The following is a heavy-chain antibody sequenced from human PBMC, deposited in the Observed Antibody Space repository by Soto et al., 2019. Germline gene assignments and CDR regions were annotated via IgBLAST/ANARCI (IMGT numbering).Heavy chain of an antibody. Sequence: EVQLVESGGGLVKPGVSVRLSCAASGFTFSNAWMSWVRQAPGKGLEWVGRIKSKSAGGTTEYDAPVKDRFTISRDDSKNTLYLQMNSLKIEDTAVYYCARGNRSSGKIFDYLRQATLVTVS. J-gene: IGHJ4*02. CDR1: GFTFSNAW. V-gene: IGHV3-15*01. CDR2: IKSKSAGGTT. D-gene: IGHD3-22*01. CDR3: ARGNRSSGKIFDY.